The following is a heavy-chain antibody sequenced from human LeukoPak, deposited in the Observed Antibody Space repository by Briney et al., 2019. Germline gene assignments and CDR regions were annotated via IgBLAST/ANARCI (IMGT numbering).Heavy chain of an antibody. CDR2: ISYDGSNK. J-gene: IGHJ4*02. CDR3: ARDSSDVLFDY. Sequence: QSGGSLRLSCAASGFTFSSYAMHWVRQAPGKGLEWVAVISYDGSNKYYADSVKGRFTISRDNSKNTLYLQMNSLRAEDTAVYYCARDSSDVLFDYWGQGTLVTVSS. D-gene: IGHD3-22*01. CDR1: GFTFSSYA. V-gene: IGHV3-30-3*01.